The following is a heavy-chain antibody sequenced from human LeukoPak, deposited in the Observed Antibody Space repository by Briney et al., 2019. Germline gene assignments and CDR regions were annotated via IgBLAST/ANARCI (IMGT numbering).Heavy chain of an antibody. J-gene: IGHJ4*02. V-gene: IGHV3-30*02. CDR2: IRYDGSNK. Sequence: GGSLRLSCAASGFTFSIYEMNWVRQAPGKGLEWVAFIRYDGSNKYYVDSVRGRFTISRDNSKNTLYLQMNSLRAEDTAVYYCAKDSGYTSSWYFGDYWGQGTLVTVSS. D-gene: IGHD6-13*01. CDR3: AKDSGYTSSWYFGDY. CDR1: GFTFSIYE.